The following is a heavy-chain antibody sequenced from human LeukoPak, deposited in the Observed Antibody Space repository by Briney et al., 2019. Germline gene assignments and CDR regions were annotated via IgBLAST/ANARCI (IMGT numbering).Heavy chain of an antibody. CDR2: ISSSSNYI. CDR1: GFTFSTYN. Sequence: KPGGSLRLPCAASGFTFSTYNMNWVRQAPGKGLEWVSSISSSSNYIYYADSVKGRFTISRDNAKNLLYLQMNSLRAEDTDVYYCARDVGASAPDAFDIWGQGTMVTVSS. V-gene: IGHV3-21*01. D-gene: IGHD1-26*01. J-gene: IGHJ3*02. CDR3: ARDVGASAPDAFDI.